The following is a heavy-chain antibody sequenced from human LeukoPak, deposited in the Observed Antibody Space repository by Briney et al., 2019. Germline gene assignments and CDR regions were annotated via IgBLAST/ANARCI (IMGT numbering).Heavy chain of an antibody. D-gene: IGHD3-10*01. CDR1: GFTFSGYA. Sequence: GGCLRLSCAASGFTFSGYAMSWVREAPGKGLGWVSAICGSGGSTYYADSEKGRFTISRDNSKNTLYLQMNSLGAEDTAVYYCAKRGVRGVPQPIHYCHYWDQGTLDSVSS. J-gene: IGHJ4*02. CDR2: ICGSGGST. CDR3: AKRGVRGVPQPIHYCHY. V-gene: IGHV3-23*01.